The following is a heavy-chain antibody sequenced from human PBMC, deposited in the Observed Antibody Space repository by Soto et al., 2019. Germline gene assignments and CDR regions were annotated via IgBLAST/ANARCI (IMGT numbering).Heavy chain of an antibody. V-gene: IGHV1-18*01. CDR2: ISAYNGNT. Sequence: ASVKVSCKASGYTFTSYGISWVRQAPGQGLERMGWISAYNGNTNYAQKLQGRVTMTTDTSTSTAYMELRSLRSDDTAVYYCAKADYDFWSGYYWNYYYYGMDVWGQGTTVTVSS. J-gene: IGHJ6*02. D-gene: IGHD3-3*01. CDR3: AKADYDFWSGYYWNYYYYGMDV. CDR1: GYTFTSYG.